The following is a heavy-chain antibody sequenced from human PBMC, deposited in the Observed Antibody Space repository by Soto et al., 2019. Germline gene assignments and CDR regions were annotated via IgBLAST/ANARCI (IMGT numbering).Heavy chain of an antibody. V-gene: IGHV4-59*01. J-gene: IGHJ5*02. Sequence: SETLSLTCSVSGASISSYYWTWIRQPPGGGLEWIGYMHHTQGTNDNPSLRGRVHMSIDTSMNQFSLRLTSVTAADTAVYYCARVPFVGYFGWLDPWGHGTLVTVSS. D-gene: IGHD3-9*01. CDR1: GASISSYY. CDR3: ARVPFVGYFGWLDP. CDR2: MHHTQGT.